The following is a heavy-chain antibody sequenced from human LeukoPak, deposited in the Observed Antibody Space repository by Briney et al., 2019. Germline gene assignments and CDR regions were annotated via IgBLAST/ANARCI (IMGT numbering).Heavy chain of an antibody. V-gene: IGHV4-31*03. Sequence: TPSETLSLTCTVSGGSISSGGYYWSWIRQHPGKGLEWIGYIYYSGSTYYNPSLKSRVTISVDTSKNQFSLKLSSVTAADTAVYYCARETRPGDYDSSGYYYGPSYNWFDPWGQGTLVTVSS. CDR3: ARETRPGDYDSSGYYYGPSYNWFDP. CDR1: GGSISSGGYY. D-gene: IGHD3-22*01. J-gene: IGHJ5*02. CDR2: IYYSGST.